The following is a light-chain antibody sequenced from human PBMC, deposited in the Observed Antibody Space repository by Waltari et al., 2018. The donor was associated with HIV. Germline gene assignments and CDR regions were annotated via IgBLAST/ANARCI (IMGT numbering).Light chain of an antibody. V-gene: IGLV2-8*01. Sequence: QSALTQPPSASGSPGQSVTISCNGTSSDVGGNNYVSWYQQYPGKAPRLMIYEVYKRPSGVPHRFSGSKPGNTASLTVSGLQAEDEANYYCSSYAGINTYVLFGGGTKLTVL. CDR2: EVY. CDR1: SSDVGGNNY. J-gene: IGLJ2*01. CDR3: SSYAGINTYVL.